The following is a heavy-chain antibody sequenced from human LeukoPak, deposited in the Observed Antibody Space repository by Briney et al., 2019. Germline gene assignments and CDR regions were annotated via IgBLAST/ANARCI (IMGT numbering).Heavy chain of an antibody. CDR1: GFTFSSYS. CDR2: ISSSSSYI. D-gene: IGHD2-15*01. CDR3: AKGKWCSGGSCYGGFDY. J-gene: IGHJ4*02. V-gene: IGHV3-21*04. Sequence: GGSLRLSCAASGFTFSSYSMNWVRQAPGKGLEWVSSISSSSSYIYYADSVKGRFTISRDNAKNSLYLQMNSLRTEDTALYYCAKGKWCSGGSCYGGFDYWGQGTLVTVSS.